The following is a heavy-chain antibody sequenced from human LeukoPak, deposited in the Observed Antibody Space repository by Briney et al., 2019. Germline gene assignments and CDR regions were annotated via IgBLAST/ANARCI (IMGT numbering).Heavy chain of an antibody. CDR1: GYSFTSNW. D-gene: IGHD2-21*02. CDR2: IYPGDSDT. CDR3: ARRMTADYFDL. V-gene: IGHV5-51*01. Sequence: GESLKISCRASGYSFTSNWIAWVRQMPGKGLEWMGIIYPGDSDTRYSPSFQGQVTISADKSFSTAYLQWSSLKASDTAMYYCARRMTADYFDLWGRGTLVTVSS. J-gene: IGHJ2*01.